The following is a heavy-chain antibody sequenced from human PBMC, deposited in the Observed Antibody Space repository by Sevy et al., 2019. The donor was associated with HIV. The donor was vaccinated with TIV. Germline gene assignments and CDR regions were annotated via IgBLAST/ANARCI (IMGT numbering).Heavy chain of an antibody. J-gene: IGHJ6*02. V-gene: IGHV3-30-3*01. CDR2: ISYDGSDT. Sequence: GGSLRLSCAASGFAFSNYYAMHWVRQAPGKGLEWVALISYDGSDTYYADSVKGRFTVSRDNFKNTLFLQMNSLTTEETAVNYCARPRANYVDHYFFYAMDVWGQGTTVTVSS. CDR3: ARPRANYVDHYFFYAMDV. CDR1: GFAFSNYYA. D-gene: IGHD4-17*01.